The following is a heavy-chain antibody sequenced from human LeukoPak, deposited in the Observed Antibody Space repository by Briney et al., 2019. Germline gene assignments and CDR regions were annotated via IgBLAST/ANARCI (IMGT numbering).Heavy chain of an antibody. CDR3: AKTQYYYDSSGPNDY. Sequence: GRSLRLSCAASGFTFSSYAMSWVRQAPGKGLEWVSAISGSGGSTYYADSVKGRFTISRDNSKNTLYLQMNSLRAEDTAVYYCAKTQYYYDSSGPNDYWGQGTLVTVSS. V-gene: IGHV3-23*01. CDR1: GFTFSSYA. CDR2: ISGSGGST. D-gene: IGHD3-22*01. J-gene: IGHJ4*02.